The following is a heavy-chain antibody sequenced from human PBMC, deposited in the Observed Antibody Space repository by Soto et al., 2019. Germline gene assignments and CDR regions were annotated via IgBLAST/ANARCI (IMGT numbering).Heavy chain of an antibody. V-gene: IGHV1-69*01. D-gene: IGHD1-26*01. CDR1: GGTFSSYA. J-gene: IGHJ6*02. Sequence: QVQLVQSGAEVKKPGSSVKVSCKASGGTFSSYAISWVRQAPGQGLEWMGGIIPIFGTANYAQKFQGRVTITADESTSTAYMELSSLRSEDTAVYYCARSWAVGATFVYYGMDGWGPGTTVTVSS. CDR2: IIPIFGTA. CDR3: ARSWAVGATFVYYGMDG.